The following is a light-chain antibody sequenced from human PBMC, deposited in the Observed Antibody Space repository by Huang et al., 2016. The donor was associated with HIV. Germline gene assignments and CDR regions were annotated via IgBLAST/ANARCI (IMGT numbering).Light chain of an antibody. CDR2: DAY. CDR3: HQRSSWPLT. J-gene: IGKJ4*01. Sequence: EIVLTQSPATLSFSPGERATLSCRASQSVSSNLAWYQQKPGQAPSLLIYDAYNRAAGIPARFSGSGSTDFTLTISSLEPEDFAVYYCHQRSSWPLTFGGGTRVEIK. CDR1: QSVSSN. V-gene: IGKV3-11*01.